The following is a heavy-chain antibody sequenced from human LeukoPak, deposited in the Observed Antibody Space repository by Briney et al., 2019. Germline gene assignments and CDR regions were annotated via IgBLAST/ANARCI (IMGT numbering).Heavy chain of an antibody. CDR3: ARDDYRGVTNFDP. CDR1: GGSISPYF. CDR2: SSYTGST. V-gene: IGHV4-59*01. D-gene: IGHD3-10*01. Sequence: SETLSVTCTVSGGSISPYFWSWMRETPGKGLEWIGYSSYTGSTNYNPALKSRVTISVDTSKNQFSLQLTSVTAADTAVYYCARDDYRGVTNFDPWGQGTLVTVSS. J-gene: IGHJ5*02.